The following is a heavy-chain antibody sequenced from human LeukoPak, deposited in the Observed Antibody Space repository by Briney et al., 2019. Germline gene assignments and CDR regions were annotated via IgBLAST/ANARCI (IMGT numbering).Heavy chain of an antibody. CDR1: GFTFSSYA. V-gene: IGHV3-23*01. CDR3: AKRSGNSGGYFDY. J-gene: IGHJ4*02. Sequence: PGGSLRLSCAASGFTFSSYAMSWVRRAPGRGLEWVSTIFSSGADTSVDSVKGRFTISRDNSKNTLYLQMNSLRAEDTAVYYCAKRSGNSGGYFDYWGQGTLVTVSS. CDR2: IFSSGADT. D-gene: IGHD4-23*01.